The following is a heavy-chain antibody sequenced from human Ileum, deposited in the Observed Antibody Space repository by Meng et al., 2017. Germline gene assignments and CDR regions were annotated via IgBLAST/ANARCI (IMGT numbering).Heavy chain of an antibody. CDR3: ARDHWGSLDY. D-gene: IGHD7-27*01. CDR2: AST. Sequence: QVPLRESGPGLVRPSETLSLICAVSGGSVSSSGYQWGWIRQPPGKGLEWIGYASTNYNPSLKSRVTISVDTSKNQFSLKLTSVTAADTAVYYCARDHWGSLDYWGQGVLVTVSS. V-gene: IGHV4-61*08. J-gene: IGHJ4*02. CDR1: GGSVSSSGYQ.